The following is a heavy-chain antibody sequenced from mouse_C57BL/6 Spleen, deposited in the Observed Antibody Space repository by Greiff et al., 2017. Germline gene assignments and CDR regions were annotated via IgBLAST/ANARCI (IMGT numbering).Heavy chain of an antibody. J-gene: IGHJ2*01. Sequence: EVQLQQSGPELVKPGASVKISCKASGYTFTDYYMNWVKQSHGKSLEWIGDINPNNGGTSYNQKFKGKATLTVDKSSSTAYMELRSLTSEDSAVYYGARSGLTGTFDYWGQGTTLTVSS. CDR1: GYTFTDYY. V-gene: IGHV1-26*01. CDR3: ARSGLTGTFDY. D-gene: IGHD4-1*01. CDR2: INPNNGGT.